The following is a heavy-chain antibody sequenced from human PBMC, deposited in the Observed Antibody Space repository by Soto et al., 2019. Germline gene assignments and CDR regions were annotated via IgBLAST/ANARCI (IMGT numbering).Heavy chain of an antibody. V-gene: IGHV4-61*01. CDR3: ARVLRGLRFLEWLDY. D-gene: IGHD3-3*01. Sequence: PSETLSLTCTVSGGSVSSGSYYWSWIRQPPGKGLEWIGYIYYSGSTNYNPSLKSRVTISVDTSKNQFSLKLSSVTAADTAVYYCARVLRGLRFLEWLDYWGQGTLVTVSS. CDR2: IYYSGST. J-gene: IGHJ4*02. CDR1: GGSVSSGSYY.